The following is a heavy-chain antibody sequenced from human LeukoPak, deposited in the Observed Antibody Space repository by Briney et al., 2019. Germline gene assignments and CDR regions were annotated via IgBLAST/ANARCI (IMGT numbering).Heavy chain of an antibody. CDR3: ARGGDSDLYFFDY. CDR2: INHSGST. V-gene: IGHV4-34*01. J-gene: IGHJ4*02. Sequence: SETLSLTCAVYGGSFSGYYWSWIRQPPGKGLEWIGEINHSGSTNYNPSLKSRVTISVDTSKNQFSLKLSSVTAADTAVYYCARGGDSDLYFFDYWGQGTLVTVSS. CDR1: GGSFSGYY. D-gene: IGHD3-16*01.